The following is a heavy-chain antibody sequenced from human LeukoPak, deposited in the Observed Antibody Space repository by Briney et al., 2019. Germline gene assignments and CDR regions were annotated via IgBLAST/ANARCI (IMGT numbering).Heavy chain of an antibody. V-gene: IGHV3-48*03. CDR1: GFTFSSYE. CDR3: ARGQYGDPDPS. CDR2: ISSSGSTI. D-gene: IGHD3-10*01. J-gene: IGHJ4*02. Sequence: TGGSLRLSCAASGFTFSSYEMNWVRQAPGKGLEWVSYISSSGSTIYYADSVKGRFTISRDNAKNSLYLQMNSLRAEDTAVYYCARGQYGDPDPSWGQGTLVTVSS.